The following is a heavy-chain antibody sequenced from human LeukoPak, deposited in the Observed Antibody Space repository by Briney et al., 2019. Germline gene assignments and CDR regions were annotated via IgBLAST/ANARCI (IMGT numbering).Heavy chain of an antibody. CDR1: GASFSGNY. CDR3: ASLTLTYNPLDF. J-gene: IGHJ4*02. Sequence: SETLSFTCAVYGASFSGNYWSWIRQPPGKGLEWIGEINPADGAKYNPSLMSRVTISVDTSKNQFSLKLSSVTAADTAVYYCASLTLTYNPLDFWGQGTLVTVSS. CDR2: INPADGA. D-gene: IGHD1-1*01. V-gene: IGHV4-34*01.